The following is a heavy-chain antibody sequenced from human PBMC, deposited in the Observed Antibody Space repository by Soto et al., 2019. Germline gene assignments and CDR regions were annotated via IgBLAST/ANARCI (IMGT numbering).Heavy chain of an antibody. V-gene: IGHV4-34*01. Sequence: QVQLQQWGAGLLKPSETLSLTCAVYGGSFSGYYWGWFGQPPGKGLEGIGEINHRGSTNYNPSLKSRVTISVDTSKNQFSLKLSSVTAADTAVYYCARGRAAHYWYFDLWGRGTLVTVSS. CDR3: ARGRAAHYWYFDL. J-gene: IGHJ2*01. D-gene: IGHD6-25*01. CDR2: INHRGST. CDR1: GGSFSGYY.